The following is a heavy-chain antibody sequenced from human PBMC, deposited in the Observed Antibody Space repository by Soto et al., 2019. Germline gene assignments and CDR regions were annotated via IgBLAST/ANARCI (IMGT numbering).Heavy chain of an antibody. V-gene: IGHV1-69*04. Sequence: SVKVSCKASGYTFTSYDINWVRQATGQGLEWMGRIIPIIGITNYAQKFQGRVTITTDTSTSTAYMELSSLRSEDTAVYYCARDLRNIQGSRNYWGQGTLVTVSS. CDR3: ARDLRNIQGSRNY. J-gene: IGHJ4*02. CDR1: GYTFTSYD. CDR2: IIPIIGIT.